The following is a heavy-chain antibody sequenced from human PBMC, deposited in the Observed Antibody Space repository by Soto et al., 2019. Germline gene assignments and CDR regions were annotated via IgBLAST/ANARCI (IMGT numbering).Heavy chain of an antibody. V-gene: IGHV4-34*01. Sequence: QVQLQQWGAGLLKPSETLSLTCAVYGGSFSGYYWSWIRQPPGKGLEWIGEINHSGSTNYNPSLKSRVTRSGDTSKNQFSLKLSSVTAADTAVYYGARAYYDFWSGYRKKNDAFDIWGQGTMVTVSS. CDR3: ARAYYDFWSGYRKKNDAFDI. J-gene: IGHJ3*02. CDR1: GGSFSGYY. D-gene: IGHD3-3*01. CDR2: INHSGST.